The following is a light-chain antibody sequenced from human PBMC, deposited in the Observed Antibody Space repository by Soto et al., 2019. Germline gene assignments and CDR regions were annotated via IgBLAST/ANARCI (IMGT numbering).Light chain of an antibody. J-gene: IGLJ1*01. CDR2: DVT. CDR1: SSDVGGYNF. Sequence: QSALTQPASVSGSPGQSITISCTGTSSDVGGYNFVAWYQQHPGKAPKIMIYDVTNRPSGVSNRFSGSKSGNTASLTISGLQAEDEADYYCSSYTNSSTLVFGTGTKLTVL. CDR3: SSYTNSSTLV. V-gene: IGLV2-14*01.